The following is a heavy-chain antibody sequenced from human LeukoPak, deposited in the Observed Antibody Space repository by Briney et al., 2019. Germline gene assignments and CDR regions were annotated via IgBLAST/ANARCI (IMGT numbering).Heavy chain of an antibody. Sequence: PSETLSLTCTVSGGSISSSSYYWGWIRQSPGKGLEWIGRIYNSASTNYNPSLKSRVTISVDTSKNQFSLKLSSVTAADTAVYYCARVPTTVDYYYYMDVWGKGTTVTVSS. CDR2: IYNSAST. CDR1: GGSISSSSYY. D-gene: IGHD4-11*01. V-gene: IGHV4-61*05. J-gene: IGHJ6*03. CDR3: ARVPTTVDYYYYMDV.